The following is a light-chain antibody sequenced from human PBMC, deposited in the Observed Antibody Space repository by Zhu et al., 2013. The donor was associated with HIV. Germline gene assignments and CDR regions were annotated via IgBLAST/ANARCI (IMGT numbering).Light chain of an antibody. V-gene: IGKV3-20*01. J-gene: IGKJ3*01. CDR1: QSVSSSY. Sequence: EIVLTQSPGTLSLSPGERATLSCRASQSVSSSYLSLVPAETWPGSQAPHPSMHPAGPLASQTRFSGSGSGADFTLTISRLEPEDFAVYYCHQYATSPETFGP. CDR2: MHP. CDR3: HQYATSPET.